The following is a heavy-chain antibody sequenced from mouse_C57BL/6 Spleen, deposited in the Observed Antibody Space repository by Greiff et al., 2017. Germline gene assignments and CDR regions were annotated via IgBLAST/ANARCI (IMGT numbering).Heavy chain of an antibody. CDR1: GYTFTSYG. Sequence: QLHHSGAELARPGASVKLSCKASGYTFTSYGISWVKQRTGQGLEWIGEIYPRSGNTYYNEKFKGKATLTADKSSSTAYMELRSLTSEDSAVYFCARREDGYLYFDVWGTGTTVTVSS. CDR3: ARREDGYLYFDV. J-gene: IGHJ1*03. CDR2: IYPRSGNT. D-gene: IGHD2-3*01. V-gene: IGHV1-81*01.